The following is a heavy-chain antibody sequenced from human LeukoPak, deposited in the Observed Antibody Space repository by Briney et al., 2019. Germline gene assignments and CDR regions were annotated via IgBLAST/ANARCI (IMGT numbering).Heavy chain of an antibody. CDR1: GFPFIEYS. CDR2: IGIDSGNT. V-gene: IGHV3-48*01. J-gene: IGHJ4*02. D-gene: IGHD1-1*01. CDR3: ARDHNYAFDN. Sequence: GGSLRLSCTAPGFPFIEYSMNWVRQVPGKGLEWIAYIGIDSGNTKYADSVRGRFTIPADKTKNSLYLQMNSLRVDDTAVYYCARDHNYAFDNWGQGTLVSVAS.